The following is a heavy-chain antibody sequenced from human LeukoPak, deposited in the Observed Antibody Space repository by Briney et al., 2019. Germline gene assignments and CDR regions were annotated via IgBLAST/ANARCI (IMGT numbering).Heavy chain of an antibody. D-gene: IGHD3-3*01. V-gene: IGHV3-23*01. CDR1: GFTFSSYA. Sequence: GGSLRLSCAASGFTFSSYAMSWVRQAPGKGLEWVSAISGSGGSTYYADSVKGRFTISRDNSKNTLYLQMNSLRAEDTAVYYCANSQDRGPYYDFWSGYSNWFDPWGQGTLVTVSS. J-gene: IGHJ5*02. CDR2: ISGSGGST. CDR3: ANSQDRGPYYDFWSGYSNWFDP.